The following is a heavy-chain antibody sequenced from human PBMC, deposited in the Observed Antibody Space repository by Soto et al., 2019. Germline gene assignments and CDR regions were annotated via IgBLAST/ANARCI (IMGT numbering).Heavy chain of an antibody. D-gene: IGHD3-9*01. CDR1: GFSLSTSGVG. J-gene: IGHJ4*02. CDR3: AHSPPYDILTGSLNYFDY. V-gene: IGHV2-5*02. CDR2: IFWDDDK. Sequence: LTCTFSGFSLSTSGVGVGWIRQPPGKALEWLALIFWDDDKRYSSSLKSRLTITKGTSKNQVVLTMTNMDPVDTATYYCAHSPPYDILTGSLNYFDYWGQGTLVTVSS.